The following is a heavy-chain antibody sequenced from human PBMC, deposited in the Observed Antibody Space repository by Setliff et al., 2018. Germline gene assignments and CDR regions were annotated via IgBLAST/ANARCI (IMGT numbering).Heavy chain of an antibody. Sequence: SETLSLTCTVSGDSISSRTHYWSWFRQPAGKGLEWIGQIYTSWSTNYNPSLKSRVTISLDTSKNQFSLSLSSATAADTAVYYCARMSGFQYMDVWGKGTTVTVSS. CDR2: IYTSWST. D-gene: IGHD3-3*01. CDR3: ARMSGFQYMDV. CDR1: GDSISSRTHY. V-gene: IGHV4-61*09. J-gene: IGHJ6*03.